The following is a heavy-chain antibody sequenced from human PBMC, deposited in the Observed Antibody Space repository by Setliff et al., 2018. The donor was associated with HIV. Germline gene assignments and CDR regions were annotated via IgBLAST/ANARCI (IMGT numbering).Heavy chain of an antibody. CDR2: VYYRGRT. CDR1: GGSISSSGPGYY. J-gene: IGHJ4*02. D-gene: IGHD3-3*01. CDR3: ARSQPDTIFGVVTFDC. Sequence: KPSETLSLTCTVSGGSISSSGPGYYWGWVRQAPGGGLEWIGSVYYRGRTYYNPSLKSRVTISVDTSKNQLSLRLTSMAAADTAMYYCARSQPDTIFGVVTFDCWGQGKMVTVSS. V-gene: IGHV4-39*01.